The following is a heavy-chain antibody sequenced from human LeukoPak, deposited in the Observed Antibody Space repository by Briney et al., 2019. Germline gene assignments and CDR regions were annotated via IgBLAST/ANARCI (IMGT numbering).Heavy chain of an antibody. CDR1: GFSLSTSGVG. CDR2: IYWDDDK. V-gene: IGHV2-5*02. Sequence: SGPTLVNPTQTLTLTCTFSGFSLSTSGVGVGWIRQPPGKALEWLALIYWDDDKRYSPSLKSRLTITEDTSKNQVVLTMTNMDPVDTATYYCAHRRPYYDSSGYFRVSNAFDIWGQGTMVTVSS. J-gene: IGHJ3*02. CDR3: AHRRPYYDSSGYFRVSNAFDI. D-gene: IGHD3-22*01.